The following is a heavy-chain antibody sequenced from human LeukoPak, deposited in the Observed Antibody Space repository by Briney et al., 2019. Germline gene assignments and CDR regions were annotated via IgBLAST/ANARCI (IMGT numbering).Heavy chain of an antibody. Sequence: GASVKVSCTASGYTFTSYGISWVRQAPGQGLEWMGCISAYNGNTNYAQKLQGRVTMTTDTSTSTAYMELRSLRSDDTAVYYCARAITYYDILTGYDYWGQGTLVTVSS. V-gene: IGHV1-18*01. CDR2: ISAYNGNT. CDR1: GYTFTSYG. CDR3: ARAITYYDILTGYDY. J-gene: IGHJ4*02. D-gene: IGHD3-9*01.